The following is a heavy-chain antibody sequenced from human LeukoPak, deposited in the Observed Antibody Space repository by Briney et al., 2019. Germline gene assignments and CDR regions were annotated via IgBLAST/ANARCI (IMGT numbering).Heavy chain of an antibody. CDR3: ARVGATFVSDY. CDR2: MNPNSGNT. V-gene: IGHV1-8*01. J-gene: IGHJ4*02. CDR1: GYTFTSYG. Sequence: ASVKVSCKASGYTFTSYGINWVRQATGQGLELMGRMNPNSGNTGYAQKFQGRVTMTRNTSISTAYMELSSLRSEDTAVYYCARVGATFVSDYWGQGTLVTVSS. D-gene: IGHD1-26*01.